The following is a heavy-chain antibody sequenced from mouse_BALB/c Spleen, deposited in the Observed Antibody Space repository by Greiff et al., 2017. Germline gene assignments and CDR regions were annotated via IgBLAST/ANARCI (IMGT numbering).Heavy chain of an antibody. D-gene: IGHD1-1*01. CDR2: IDPANGNT. CDR1: GFNIKDTY. Sequence: VQLKQSGAELVKPGASVKLSCTASGFNIKDTYMHWVKQRPEQGLEWIGRIDPANGNTKYDPKFQGKATITADTSSNTAYLQLSSLKSEDTAVYYCARDYGSSLDYWGQGTTLTVSS. J-gene: IGHJ2*01. CDR3: ARDYGSSLDY. V-gene: IGHV14-3*02.